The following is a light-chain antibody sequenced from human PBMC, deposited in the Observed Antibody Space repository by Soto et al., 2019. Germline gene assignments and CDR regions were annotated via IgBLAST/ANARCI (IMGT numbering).Light chain of an antibody. CDR1: QGIRSD. V-gene: IGKV1-17*01. J-gene: IGKJ1*01. CDR2: AAS. Sequence: DIQMTQSPSSLSASVGDRVTITCRASQGIRSDLGWYQQKPGKAPKRLIYAASSLQSGVPSRFSGRGSGTEFTLTISSLQPDDFATYCCQQYHSYPWTFGQGTKVDIK. CDR3: QQYHSYPWT.